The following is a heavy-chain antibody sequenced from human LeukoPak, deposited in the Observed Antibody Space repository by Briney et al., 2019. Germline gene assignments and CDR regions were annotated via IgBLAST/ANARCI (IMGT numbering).Heavy chain of an antibody. CDR3: VRTDSSGYYWVY. V-gene: IGHV3-64*01. CDR1: GFTFSSYA. CDR2: ISSNGGST. D-gene: IGHD3-22*01. Sequence: GGSLRLSCAASGFTFSSYAMHWVRQAPGKGLEYVSAISSNGGSTYYANSVKGRFTISRDNSKNTLYLQMGSLRAEDMAVYYCVRTDSSGYYWVYWGQGTLVTVSS. J-gene: IGHJ4*02.